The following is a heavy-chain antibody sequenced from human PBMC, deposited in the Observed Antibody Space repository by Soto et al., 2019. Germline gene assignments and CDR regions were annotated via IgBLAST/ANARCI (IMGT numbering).Heavy chain of an antibody. D-gene: IGHD5-18*01. Sequence: SETLSLTCAVSGGSISSSNWWSWVRQPPGRGLEWIGEIYHSGSTNYNPSLKSRVTISVDTSKNQFSLKLSSVTAADTAVYYCARAEDTAMVYYYGMDVWGQGTTVTVSS. V-gene: IGHV4-4*02. J-gene: IGHJ6*02. CDR3: ARAEDTAMVYYYGMDV. CDR1: GGSISSSNW. CDR2: IYHSGST.